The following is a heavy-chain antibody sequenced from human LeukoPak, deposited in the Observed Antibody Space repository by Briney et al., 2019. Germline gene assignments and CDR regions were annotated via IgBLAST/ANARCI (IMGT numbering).Heavy chain of an antibody. CDR3: ARVVDDYDSGGFSWFDY. V-gene: IGHV3-74*03. CDR1: GFTFSSSW. D-gene: IGHD3-22*01. Sequence: GGSLRLSCAASGFTFSSSWMHWVRQGPAKGLEWVSRVNSDGSRTTYADSVKGRFTISRDNAKNTLYLQMNSLRAEDTAVYYCARVVDDYDSGGFSWFDYWGQGTLVTVSS. J-gene: IGHJ4*02. CDR2: VNSDGSRT.